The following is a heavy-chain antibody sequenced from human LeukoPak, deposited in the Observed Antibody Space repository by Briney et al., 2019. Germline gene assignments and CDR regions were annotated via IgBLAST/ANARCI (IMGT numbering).Heavy chain of an antibody. D-gene: IGHD6-13*01. J-gene: IGHJ3*02. CDR2: ISYDGSNK. CDR3: AKGLAAAAGSWDDAFDI. V-gene: IGHV3-30*18. Sequence: GGSLRLSCAASGFTFSSYGMHWVRQAPGKGLEWVAVISYDGSNKYYADSVKGRFTISRDNSKNTLYLQMNSLRAEDTAVYYCAKGLAAAAGSWDDAFDIWGQGTMVTVSS. CDR1: GFTFSSYG.